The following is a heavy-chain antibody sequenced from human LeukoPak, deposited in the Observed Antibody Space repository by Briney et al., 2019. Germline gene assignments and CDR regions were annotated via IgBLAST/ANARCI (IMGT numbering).Heavy chain of an antibody. D-gene: IGHD3-9*01. CDR1: GFTFSSYG. V-gene: IGHV3-30*02. Sequence: QAGGSLRLSCAASGFTFSSYGMHWVRQAPGKGLEWVAFIRYDGSNKYYADSVKGRFTISRDNSKNTLYLQMNSLRAEDTAVYYCAKDQYDILTGYNWFDPWGQGTLVTVSS. CDR3: AKDQYDILTGYNWFDP. J-gene: IGHJ5*02. CDR2: IRYDGSNK.